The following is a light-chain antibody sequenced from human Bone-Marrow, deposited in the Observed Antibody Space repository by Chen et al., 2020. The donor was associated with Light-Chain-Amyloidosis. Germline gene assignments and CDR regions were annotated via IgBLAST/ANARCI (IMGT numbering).Light chain of an antibody. J-gene: IGLJ2*01. Sequence: SYELTQPPSLSVSPGQTARSTCPGDELPTKYAYWYQQKPGQAPVLVIHRDTERPSGISERFSGSSSGTTATLTISGVQAEDEADYHCQAADSSGTYEVIFGGGTKLTVL. CDR2: RDT. CDR1: ELPTKY. CDR3: QAADSSGTYEVI. V-gene: IGLV3-25*03.